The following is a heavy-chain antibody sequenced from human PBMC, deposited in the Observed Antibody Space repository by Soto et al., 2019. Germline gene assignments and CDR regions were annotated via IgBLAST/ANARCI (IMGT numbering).Heavy chain of an antibody. CDR2: ISYDGSNK. V-gene: IGHV3-30*03. J-gene: IGHJ6*02. CDR1: GFTFSSYG. CDR3: ATDLKVVPAAINYYGMDV. Sequence: QVQLVESGGGVVQPGRSLRLSCAASGFTFSSYGMHWVRQAPGKGLEWVAVISYDGSNKYYADSVKGRFNISRDNSKNTLYLQMNSLRAEDTAVYYCATDLKVVPAAINYYGMDVWGQGTTVTVSS. D-gene: IGHD2-2*01.